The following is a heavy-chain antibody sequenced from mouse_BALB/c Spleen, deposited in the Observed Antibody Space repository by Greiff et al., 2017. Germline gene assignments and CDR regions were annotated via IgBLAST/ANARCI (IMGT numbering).Heavy chain of an antibody. J-gene: IGHJ1*01. CDR2: ISYSGST. D-gene: IGHD1-1*01. CDR3: ASDYGSSSWCFDV. CDR1: GDSFTSGY. Sequence: VQLKESGPSLVKPSQTLSLTCSVTGDSFTSGYWNWIRQFPGNKLEYMGYISYSGSTYYNPSLNSRISITRDTSKNQYYLQLNSVTTEDTATYYCASDYGSSSWCFDVWGAGTTVTVSS. V-gene: IGHV3-8*02.